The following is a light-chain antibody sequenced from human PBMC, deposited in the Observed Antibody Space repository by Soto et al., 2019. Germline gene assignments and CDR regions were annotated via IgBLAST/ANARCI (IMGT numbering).Light chain of an antibody. Sequence: QSVLTQPASVSGSPGQSITISCSGTSSDIGAYEYVSWYQQHPGKPPKLMIYNVNNRPSGVSYRFSGSKSGNTASLTISRLQPEDEADYYCLSHTTSRTYVFGPGTKVTLL. CDR2: NVN. CDR1: SSDIGAYEY. CDR3: LSHTTSRTYV. J-gene: IGLJ1*01. V-gene: IGLV2-14*03.